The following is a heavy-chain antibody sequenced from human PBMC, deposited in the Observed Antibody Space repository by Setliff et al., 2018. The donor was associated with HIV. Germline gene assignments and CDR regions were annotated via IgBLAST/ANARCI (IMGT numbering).Heavy chain of an antibody. CDR1: GFTFSSYS. CDR2: ISGSGGST. Sequence: GGSLRLSCAASGFTFSSYSMNWVRQAPGKGLEWVSAISGSGGSTYYADSVKGRFTISRDNSKNTLYLQMNSLRAEDTAVYYCAKDPPPHPVTRETTAYFDYWGQGTLVTVSS. V-gene: IGHV3-23*01. CDR3: AKDPPPHPVTRETTAYFDY. D-gene: IGHD4-17*01. J-gene: IGHJ4*02.